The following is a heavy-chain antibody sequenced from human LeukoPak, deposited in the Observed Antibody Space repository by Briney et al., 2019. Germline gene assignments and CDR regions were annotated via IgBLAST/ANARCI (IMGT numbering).Heavy chain of an antibody. Sequence: PSETLSLTCAVYGGSFSGYYWSWIRQPPGKGLEWIGEINHSGSTNYNPSLKNRVTISVDTSKNQFSLKLSSVTAADTAVYYCARGRRGNWFDPWGQGTLVTVSS. CDR3: ARGRRGNWFDP. J-gene: IGHJ5*02. CDR2: INHSGST. CDR1: GGSFSGYY. V-gene: IGHV4-34*01.